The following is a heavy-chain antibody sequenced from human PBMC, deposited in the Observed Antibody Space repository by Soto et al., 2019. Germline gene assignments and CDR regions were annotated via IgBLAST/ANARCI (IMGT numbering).Heavy chain of an antibody. Sequence: QVQLQESGPGLLKPSETLSLTCTVSGGSISSYFCSWIRQPAGKGLEWIGRIYSSGGTNYNPSLKSRVTMSVDTSKNQFSLKLSSVTAADTAVYYCARDRTARGDWFDPWGQGTLVTVSS. V-gene: IGHV4-4*07. CDR3: ARDRTARGDWFDP. CDR1: GGSISSYF. J-gene: IGHJ5*02. D-gene: IGHD6-6*01. CDR2: IYSSGGT.